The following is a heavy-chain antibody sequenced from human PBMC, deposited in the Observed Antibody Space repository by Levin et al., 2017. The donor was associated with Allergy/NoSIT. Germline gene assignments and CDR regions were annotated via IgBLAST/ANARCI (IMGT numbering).Heavy chain of an antibody. CDR2: MYYRGST. Sequence: NSSETLSLTCTVSGGSISSHYWSWIRQPPGKGLEWIGYMYYRGSTNYNPSLTSRVTLSVDTSKNQFSLKLRSVTAADTAVYFCATRPPSRSFLGVFDYWGQGTLVTVSS. CDR3: ATRPPSRSFLGVFDY. V-gene: IGHV4-59*08. D-gene: IGHD3-10*01. CDR1: GGSISSHY. J-gene: IGHJ4*02.